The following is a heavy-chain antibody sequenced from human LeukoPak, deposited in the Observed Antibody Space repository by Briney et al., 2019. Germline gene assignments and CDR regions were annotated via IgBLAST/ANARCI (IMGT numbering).Heavy chain of an antibody. CDR1: GFXFSSYW. Sequence: GGSLRLSCAASGFXFSSYWMCWVRQDPGKGRAWVSCIKTDGSITAYAGSVKGRFTISRDNAKNTLYLQMNSLRADDTAVYYCARDGDAPMTDFDYWGQGTLVTVSS. V-gene: IGHV3-74*01. J-gene: IGHJ4*02. CDR3: ARDGDAPMTDFDY. CDR2: IKTDGSIT. D-gene: IGHD2-21*02.